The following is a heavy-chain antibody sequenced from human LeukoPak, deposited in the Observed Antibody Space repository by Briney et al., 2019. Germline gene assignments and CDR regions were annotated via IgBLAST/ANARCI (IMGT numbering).Heavy chain of an antibody. Sequence: AASVKVSCKASGYTFTSYDINWVRQAPGQGLEWMGGIIPIFGTANYAQKFQGRVTITADESTSTAYMELSSLRSEDTAVYYCARDVSAYSYGYGDYWGQGTLVTVSS. V-gene: IGHV1-69*13. CDR3: ARDVSAYSYGYGDY. CDR1: GYTFTSYD. CDR2: IIPIFGTA. D-gene: IGHD5-18*01. J-gene: IGHJ4*02.